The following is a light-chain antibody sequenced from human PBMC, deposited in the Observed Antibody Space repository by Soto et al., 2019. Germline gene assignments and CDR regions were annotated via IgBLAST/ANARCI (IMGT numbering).Light chain of an antibody. J-gene: IGKJ1*01. CDR3: QQSYNFPRT. CDR2: SAY. Sequence: DIQMTQSPSSLSATVGDRVTITCRASQHIDTYLNWYLQKPGQAPKLLIYSAYSLQSGVSPRFSGDGSGTDFTLTISSLQLEDFVTYYCQQSYNFPRTFGQGTTV. V-gene: IGKV1-39*01. CDR1: QHIDTY.